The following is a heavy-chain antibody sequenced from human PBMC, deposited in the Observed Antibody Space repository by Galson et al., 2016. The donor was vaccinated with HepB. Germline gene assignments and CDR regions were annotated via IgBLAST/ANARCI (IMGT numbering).Heavy chain of an antibody. CDR2: ISRDSGTI. J-gene: IGHJ5*01. V-gene: IGHV3-9*01. Sequence: SLRLSCAASKFTFDDYAMHWVRQAPGKGLEWVSGISRDSGTIAYADSVKGRFTISRDNAKKSKYMEMNSLGPDDTALYYCAKGGGGYYDFWSGYFDSWGQGTLVTVAS. CDR3: AKGGGGYYDFWSGYFDS. CDR1: KFTFDDYA. D-gene: IGHD3-3*01.